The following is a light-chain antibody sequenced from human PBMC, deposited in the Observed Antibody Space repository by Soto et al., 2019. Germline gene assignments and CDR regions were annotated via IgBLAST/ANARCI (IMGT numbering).Light chain of an antibody. V-gene: IGKV1-27*01. CDR2: ASS. CDR1: QGISKF. CDR3: QKYDGAPWT. J-gene: IGKJ1*01. Sequence: SGSLGDRVTITCRASQGISKFLAWYQQKPGEIPKLLIYASSTLQSGVPSRFSGSGSGTHFTLTINSLQPEDVAVYYCQKYDGAPWTFGQGTKVEIK.